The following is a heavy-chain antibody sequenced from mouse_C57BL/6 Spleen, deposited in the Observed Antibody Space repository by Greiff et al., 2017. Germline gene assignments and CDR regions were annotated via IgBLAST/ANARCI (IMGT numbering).Heavy chain of an antibody. D-gene: IGHD1-1*01. CDR1: GYTFTSYW. CDR3: ARSGDYYGSSYWYFDV. J-gene: IGHJ1*03. V-gene: IGHV1-55*01. Sequence: VKLQQPGAELVKPGASVKMSCKASGYTFTSYWITWVKQRPGQGLEWIGDIYPGSGSTNYNEKFKSKATLTVDTSSSTAYMQLSSLTSEDSAVYYCARSGDYYGSSYWYFDVWGTGTTVTVSS. CDR2: IYPGSGST.